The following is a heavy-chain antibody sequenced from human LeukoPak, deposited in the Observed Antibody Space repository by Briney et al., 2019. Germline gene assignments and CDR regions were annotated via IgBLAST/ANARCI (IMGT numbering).Heavy chain of an antibody. J-gene: IGHJ4*02. CDR2: ISGSGGST. Sequence: PGGSLRLSCAASGFTFSSYAMSWVRQAPGKGLEWVSAISGSGGSTYYADSVKGRFTISRHNSKNTLYLQMNSLRAEDTAVYYCAKAWELLDYYFDYWGQGTLVTVSS. V-gene: IGHV3-23*01. CDR1: GFTFSSYA. CDR3: AKAWELLDYYFDY. D-gene: IGHD1-26*01.